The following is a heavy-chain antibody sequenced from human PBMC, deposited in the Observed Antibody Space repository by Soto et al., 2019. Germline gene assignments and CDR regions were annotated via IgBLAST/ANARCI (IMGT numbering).Heavy chain of an antibody. CDR2: INSDGSST. V-gene: IGHV3-74*01. D-gene: IGHD2-15*01. CDR1: GFTFSSYW. J-gene: IGHJ3*02. Sequence: PGGSLRLSCATSGFTFSSYWMDWVRQAPGKGLVWVSRINSDGSSTSYADSVKGRFTISRDNAKNTLYLQMNSLRAEDTAVYYCARGGYCSGGSCYSDAFDIWGQGTMVTVSS. CDR3: ARGGYCSGGSCYSDAFDI.